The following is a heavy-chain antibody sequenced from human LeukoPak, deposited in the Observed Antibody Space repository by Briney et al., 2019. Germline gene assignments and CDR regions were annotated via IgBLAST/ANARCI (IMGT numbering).Heavy chain of an antibody. D-gene: IGHD6-19*01. CDR3: ANRYSSGWPTIDY. Sequence: SETRSLTCTVSGGSISSGGYYWSWIRQHPGKGLEWIGYIYYSGSTYYNPSLKSRVTISVDTSKNQFSLKLSSVTAADTAVYYCANRYSSGWPTIDYWGQGTLVTVSS. CDR1: GGSISSGGYY. J-gene: IGHJ4*02. CDR2: IYYSGST. V-gene: IGHV4-31*03.